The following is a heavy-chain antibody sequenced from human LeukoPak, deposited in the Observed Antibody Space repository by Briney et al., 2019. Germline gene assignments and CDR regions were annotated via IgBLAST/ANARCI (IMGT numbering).Heavy chain of an antibody. D-gene: IGHD6-13*01. V-gene: IGHV1-2*02. CDR2: INPNSGGT. Sequence: ASVKVSCKASGYTFTGYYMHWVRQAPGQGLEWMGWINPNSGGTNYAQKFQGRVTMTRDTSISTAYMELSRLRSDDTAVYYCARAVQQLDYYFDYWGQGTLVTVSS. J-gene: IGHJ4*02. CDR3: ARAVQQLDYYFDY. CDR1: GYTFTGYY.